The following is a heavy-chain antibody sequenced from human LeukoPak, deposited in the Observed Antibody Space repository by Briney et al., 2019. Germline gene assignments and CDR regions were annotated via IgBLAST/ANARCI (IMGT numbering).Heavy chain of an antibody. CDR2: IHHTGST. CDR1: GGSISSSHW. Sequence: SGTPSLTCGVSGGSISSSHWWSWVRQPPGKGLEWIGEIHHTGSTNYNSPLKSRVTISVDTSNNQFSLKLSSVTAADTAVYYCARADPPTTVTTPDAFDIWGQGTMVTVSS. CDR3: ARADPPTTVTTPDAFDI. V-gene: IGHV4-4*02. J-gene: IGHJ3*02. D-gene: IGHD4-17*01.